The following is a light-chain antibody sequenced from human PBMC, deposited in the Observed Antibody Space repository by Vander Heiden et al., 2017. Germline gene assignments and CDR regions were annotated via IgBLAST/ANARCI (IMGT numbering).Light chain of an antibody. J-gene: IGKJ5*01. V-gene: IGKV1-9*01. CDR2: DAS. CDR3: QQLNNSPPDT. CDR1: QDISSY. Sequence: DIQLTQSPSFLSASVGDRVTITCRASQDISSYLVWYQQKPGKAPKVLIYDASTLQSGVPSRFSGSGSGTEFTLTISSLQPEDFATYFCQQLNNSPPDTFGQGTRLEIK.